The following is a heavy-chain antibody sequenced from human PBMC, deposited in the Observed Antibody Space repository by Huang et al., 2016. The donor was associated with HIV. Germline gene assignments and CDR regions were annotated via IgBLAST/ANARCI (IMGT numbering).Heavy chain of an antibody. CDR2: RNPKSGNV. V-gene: IGHV1-8*01. Sequence: QIQLAQSGAEVKKPGASVKVSCKASGYTITNYDINWVRQASGQGLEWMGWRNPKSGNVGYTKKFQGRVAILRNSSINTSYLEVTSLTSEDTAVYYCARGFGINYNHEAFDVWGQGTMVTVSS. CDR3: ARGFGINYNHEAFDV. D-gene: IGHD3-10*01. J-gene: IGHJ3*01. CDR1: GYTITNYD.